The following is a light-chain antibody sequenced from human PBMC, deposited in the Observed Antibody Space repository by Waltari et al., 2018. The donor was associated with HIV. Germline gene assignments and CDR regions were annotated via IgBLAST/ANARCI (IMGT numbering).Light chain of an antibody. CDR3: QQSYRSLT. CDR2: AAS. V-gene: IGKV1-39*01. J-gene: IGKJ3*01. Sequence: DIQMTQSPSSLSASLGDRIVITCRASHNIITYVNWYQQKPGRAPDLLIYAASTLLSGVPSRFSGSGSVTDFTLTISSLQPDDFATYYCQQSYRSLTFGPGTKVDV. CDR1: HNIITY.